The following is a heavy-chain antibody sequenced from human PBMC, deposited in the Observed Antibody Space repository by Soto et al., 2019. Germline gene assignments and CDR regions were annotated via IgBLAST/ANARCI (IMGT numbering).Heavy chain of an antibody. CDR2: IAYDGNNK. D-gene: IGHD5-18*01. Sequence: VAVIAYDGNNKYYEDSVKGRFTISRDNSKNTLYLQMNSLRAEDTAVYYCAKEASASGYSSFDYWGQGTLVTVSS. V-gene: IGHV3-30*18. CDR3: AKEASASGYSSFDY. J-gene: IGHJ4*02.